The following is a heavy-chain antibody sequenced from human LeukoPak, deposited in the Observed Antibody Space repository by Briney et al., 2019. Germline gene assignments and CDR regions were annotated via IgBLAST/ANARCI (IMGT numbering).Heavy chain of an antibody. V-gene: IGHV1-18*01. CDR1: GYTFTSYG. Sequence: ASVKVSCKASGYTFTSYGISWVRQAPGQGLEWMGWISAYNGNTNYAQKLQGRVTMTTDTSTSTAYMELRSLRSDDTAVYYCARDRRTDSSGWYRDAFDIWGQGTMVTVSS. D-gene: IGHD6-19*01. CDR2: ISAYNGNT. CDR3: ARDRRTDSSGWYRDAFDI. J-gene: IGHJ3*02.